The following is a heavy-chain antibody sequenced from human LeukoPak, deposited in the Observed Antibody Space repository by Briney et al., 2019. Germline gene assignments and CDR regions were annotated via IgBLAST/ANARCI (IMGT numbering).Heavy chain of an antibody. J-gene: IGHJ6*02. Sequence: GSLRLSCAASGFTFSSYSMNWVRQAPGKGLEWVSSISSSSSYIYYADSVKGRFTISRDNAKNSLYLQMNSLRAEDTAVYYCARDRYSSWDYDILTGNYYYYGMDVWGQGTTVTVSS. V-gene: IGHV3-21*01. CDR1: GFTFSSYS. CDR2: ISSSSSYI. CDR3: ARDRYSSWDYDILTGNYYYYGMDV. D-gene: IGHD3-9*01.